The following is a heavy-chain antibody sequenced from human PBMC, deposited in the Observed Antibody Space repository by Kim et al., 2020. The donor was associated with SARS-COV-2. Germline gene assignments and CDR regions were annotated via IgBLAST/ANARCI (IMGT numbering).Heavy chain of an antibody. J-gene: IGHJ4*02. V-gene: IGHV4-34*01. CDR1: GGSFSGYY. D-gene: IGHD4-17*01. CDR3: ALSVTPRYFDY. CDR2: INHSGNT. Sequence: SETLSLTCAVYGGSFSGYYWSWIRQSPGKGLEWIGEINHSGNTNYNPSLKSRVTISVDRSKNQFSLKLRSVTAADTAVYYCALSVTPRYFDYWGQGTLVTVSS.